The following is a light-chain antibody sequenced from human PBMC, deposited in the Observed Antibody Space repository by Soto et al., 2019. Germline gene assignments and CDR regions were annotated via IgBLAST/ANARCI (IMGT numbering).Light chain of an antibody. CDR1: QSISSS. Sequence: DIQMTQSPSSLSASVGDRVTIACRASQSISSSLNWYQQKPGKAPKLLIYAASSLQSGVPSRFRGSGSGTDFTLTISSLQPEDFATYYCQQSYSTPYTFGQGTKLEIK. CDR2: AAS. CDR3: QQSYSTPYT. J-gene: IGKJ2*01. V-gene: IGKV1-39*01.